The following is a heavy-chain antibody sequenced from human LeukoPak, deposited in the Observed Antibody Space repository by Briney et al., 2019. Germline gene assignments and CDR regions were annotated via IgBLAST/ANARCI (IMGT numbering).Heavy chain of an antibody. V-gene: IGHV4-38-2*01. CDR3: ARAAAIAVTGGAFDY. Sequence: PSETLSLTCAVSGYSISSGYYWGWIRQPPGQGLEWIANIYHSGNTYYNPSPKSRVTISVDTSKNQFSLKLSSVTAADTAVYYCARAAAIAVTGGAFDYWGQGTLVTVSS. D-gene: IGHD6-13*01. CDR1: GYSISSGYY. CDR2: IYHSGNT. J-gene: IGHJ4*02.